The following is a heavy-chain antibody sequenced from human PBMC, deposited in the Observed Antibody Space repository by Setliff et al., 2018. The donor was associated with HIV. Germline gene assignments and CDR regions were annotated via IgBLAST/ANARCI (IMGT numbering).Heavy chain of an antibody. Sequence: SETLSLTCAVYRGSFSHYYWTWIRQSPGKGLEWIAEINQERTTFYNPSLKSRVTMSLDTSRNEVSLRLSSVTAADTAVYYCARSSSSWSGWFDPWGQGTLVTVSS. J-gene: IGHJ5*02. CDR2: INQERTT. CDR3: ARSSSSWSGWFDP. CDR1: RGSFSHYY. V-gene: IGHV4-34*01. D-gene: IGHD6-13*01.